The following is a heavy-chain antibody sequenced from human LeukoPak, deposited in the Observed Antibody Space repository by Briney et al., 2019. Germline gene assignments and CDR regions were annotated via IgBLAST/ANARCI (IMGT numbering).Heavy chain of an antibody. CDR2: IYYSGST. CDR3: ARGAPIWSGYYTTGFDP. Sequence: SETLSLTCTVSGGSISSYYWSWIRQPPGKGLEWIGYIYYSGSTNNNPSLKSLVTISVDTSRNQFSLKLRSVTAAATAVYYCARGAPIWSGYYTTGFDPWGQGTLVTVSS. D-gene: IGHD3-3*01. CDR1: GGSISSYY. J-gene: IGHJ5*02. V-gene: IGHV4-59*01.